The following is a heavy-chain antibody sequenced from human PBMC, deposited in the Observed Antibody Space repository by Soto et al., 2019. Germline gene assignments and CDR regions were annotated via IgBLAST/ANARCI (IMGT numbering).Heavy chain of an antibody. J-gene: IGHJ5*02. D-gene: IGHD2-15*01. V-gene: IGHV1-69*13. CDR3: ARCRDGDNWRFDP. CDR2: IIPIFGTA. Sequence: SVTVSCKASGGTFSSYAISWVRQAPGQGLEWMGGIIPIFGTANYAQKFQGRVTITADESTSTAYMELSSLRSEDTAVYYCARCRDGDNWRFDPWGQGTLVTVSA. CDR1: GGTFSSYA.